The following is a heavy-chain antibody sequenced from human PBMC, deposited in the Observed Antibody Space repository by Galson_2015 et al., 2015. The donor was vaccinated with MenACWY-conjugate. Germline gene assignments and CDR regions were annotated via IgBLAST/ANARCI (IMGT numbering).Heavy chain of an antibody. CDR1: EVTLNVYT. D-gene: IGHD5-18*01. J-gene: IGHJ6*02. CDR2: IIPILGMT. V-gene: IGHV1-69*02. CDR3: ARAMGSVGDV. Sequence: SVKVSCKASEVTLNVYTISWVRQAPGEGLEWVGRIIPILGMTNYGQRFQGRVTMTADKLTSTAYMELSSLRSEDTAVYYCARAMGSVGDVWGQGTTVIVS.